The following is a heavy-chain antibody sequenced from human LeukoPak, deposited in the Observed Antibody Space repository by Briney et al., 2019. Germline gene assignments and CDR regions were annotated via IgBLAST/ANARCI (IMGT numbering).Heavy chain of an antibody. V-gene: IGHV3-13*01. CDR2: IGTAGDT. CDR1: GFTFSTYS. D-gene: IGHD5-18*01. Sequence: PGGSLRLSCAASGFTFSTYSMNWVRQAPGKGLEWVSGIGTAGDTYSPGSVKGRFTISRENAKNFLYLQMNSLRAGDTAVYYCARADSRGYSLDYWGQGTLVTVSS. CDR3: ARADSRGYSLDY. J-gene: IGHJ4*02.